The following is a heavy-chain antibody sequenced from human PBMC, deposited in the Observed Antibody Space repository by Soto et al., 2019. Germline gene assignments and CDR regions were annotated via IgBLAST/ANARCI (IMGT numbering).Heavy chain of an antibody. D-gene: IGHD2-21*01. CDR3: ARGGEPIAY. CDR1: GYTFTSYA. Sequence: GASVKVSCKASGYTFTSYAMHWVRQAPGQRLEWMGWIHAGNGNTKYSQKFQGRVTITRDTSASTAYMELSSLRSEDTAVYYFARGGEPIAYWGQGPLVTVSS. CDR2: IHAGNGNT. J-gene: IGHJ4*02. V-gene: IGHV1-3*01.